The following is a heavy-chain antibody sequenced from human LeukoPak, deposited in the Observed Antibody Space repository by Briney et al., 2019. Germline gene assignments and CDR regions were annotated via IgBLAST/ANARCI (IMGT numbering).Heavy chain of an antibody. CDR3: ARVTNWAYYFDY. CDR2: IWYDGSNK. V-gene: IGHV3-33*01. CDR1: GFTFSSYG. J-gene: IGHJ4*02. Sequence: GGSLRLSCAASGFTFSSYGMHWVRQAPGKGLEWVAVIWYDGSNKYYADSVKGRFTISRDNSKNTLYLQMNSPRAEDTAVYYCARVTNWAYYFDYWGQGTLVTVSS. D-gene: IGHD7-27*01.